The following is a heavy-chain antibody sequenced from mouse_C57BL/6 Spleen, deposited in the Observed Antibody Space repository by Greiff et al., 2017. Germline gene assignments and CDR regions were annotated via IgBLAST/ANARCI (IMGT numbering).Heavy chain of an antibody. CDR3: ARSGMVTTGY. CDR2: IYPGDGDT. V-gene: IGHV1-82*01. D-gene: IGHD2-2*01. J-gene: IGHJ2*01. Sequence: VQLQESGPELVKPGASVKLSCKASGYAFSSSWMKWVKQRPGKGLEWIGRIYPGDGDTNYNGKFKGKATLTADKSSSTAYMQLSSLTSEDSAVYFCARSGMVTTGYWGQGTTLTVSS. CDR1: GYAFSSSW.